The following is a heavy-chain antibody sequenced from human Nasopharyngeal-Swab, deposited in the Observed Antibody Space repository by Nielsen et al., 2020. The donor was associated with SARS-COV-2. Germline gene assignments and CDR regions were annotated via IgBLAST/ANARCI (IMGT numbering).Heavy chain of an antibody. V-gene: IGHV4-4*02. CDR1: GGSVSSNDW. Sequence: SETLSLTCAVSGGSVSSNDWWTWVRQSPGKGLEWIGEVSHSGSINYNPSLKSRVTLSMDKSKRQFSLRLTSLSAADTAVYFCARGDLVVVPSPILGLGPFFYYFYLDVWGKGTTVIVSS. CDR3: ARGDLVVVPSPILGLGPFFYYFYLDV. CDR2: VSHSGSI. D-gene: IGHD2-2*01. J-gene: IGHJ6*03.